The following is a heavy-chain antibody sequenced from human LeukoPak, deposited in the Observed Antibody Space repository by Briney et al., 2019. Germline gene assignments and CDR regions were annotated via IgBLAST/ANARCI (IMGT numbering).Heavy chain of an antibody. CDR1: GFAFDDYG. Sequence: PGGSLRLSCAASGFAFDDYGMSWVRQAPGKGLEWVSGINWNGGSIDYADSVKGRFTISRDNAKNSLYLQINSLRAEDTALYYCARADKDGYGFFGFDYWGQGTLVTVSS. V-gene: IGHV3-20*04. D-gene: IGHD5-18*01. CDR2: INWNGGSI. J-gene: IGHJ4*02. CDR3: ARADKDGYGFFGFDY.